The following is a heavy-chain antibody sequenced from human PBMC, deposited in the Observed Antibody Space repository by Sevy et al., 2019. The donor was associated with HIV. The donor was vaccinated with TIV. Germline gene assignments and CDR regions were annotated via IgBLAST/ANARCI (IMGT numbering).Heavy chain of an antibody. D-gene: IGHD1-1*01. Sequence: GGSLRLSCSASGFTFRSFSMHWVRQAPGKGLEWVAAIWYDGRTKQYADSVKGRFTISRDNSKNMLNLEMNSLRAEDMALCFCARGSARVIVPTAGFDSWGQGTVVTVSS. J-gene: IGHJ5*01. CDR3: ARGSARVIVPTAGFDS. V-gene: IGHV3-33*03. CDR2: IWYDGRTK. CDR1: GFTFRSFS.